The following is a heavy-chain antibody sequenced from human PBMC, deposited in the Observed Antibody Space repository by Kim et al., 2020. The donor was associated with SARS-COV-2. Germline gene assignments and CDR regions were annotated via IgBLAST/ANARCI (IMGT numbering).Heavy chain of an antibody. D-gene: IGHD1-26*01. J-gene: IGHJ4*02. V-gene: IGHV3-30*18. Sequence: GRSLRLSCAASGFTFNTYGMHWVRQAPGKGLEWVAVISYDGSNKYYADSVKGRFTISRDNSKNTLYLQMNSLRIEDTAVYYCAKSFSGSYFGYDYWGQGTLVTVSS. CDR1: GFTFNTYG. CDR2: ISYDGSNK. CDR3: AKSFSGSYFGYDY.